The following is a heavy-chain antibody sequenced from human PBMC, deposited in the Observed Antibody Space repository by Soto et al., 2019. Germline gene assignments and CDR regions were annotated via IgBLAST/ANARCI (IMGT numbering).Heavy chain of an antibody. CDR2: INHSGST. V-gene: IGHV4-34*01. J-gene: IGHJ5*02. D-gene: IGHD2-21*02. CDR1: GGSFSGYY. Sequence: SETLSLTCAVYGGSFSGYYWSWIRQPPGKGLEWIGEINHSGSTNYNPSLKSRVTISVDTSKNQFSLKLSSVTAADTAVYYCARGKAYCGGDCYSRWFGPWGQGTLVTVSS. CDR3: ARGKAYCGGDCYSRWFGP.